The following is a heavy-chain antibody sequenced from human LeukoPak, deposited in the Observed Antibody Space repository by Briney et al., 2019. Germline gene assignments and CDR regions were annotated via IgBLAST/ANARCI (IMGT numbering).Heavy chain of an antibody. CDR1: GYTFTGYY. CDR2: IKPNSGGT. D-gene: IGHD2-2*01. V-gene: IGHV1-2*02. J-gene: IGHJ5*02. Sequence: ASVKVSCKAPGYTFTGYYMHWVRQAPGQGLEWMGWIKPNSGGTNYAQKFQGRVSMTRDTSISTAYMELSRLRSDDTAVYYCARARGDIVVVPAAIWFDPWGQGTLVTVSS. CDR3: ARARGDIVVVPAAIWFDP.